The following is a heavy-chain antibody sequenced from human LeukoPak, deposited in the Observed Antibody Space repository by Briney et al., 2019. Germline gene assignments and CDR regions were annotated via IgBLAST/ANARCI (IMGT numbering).Heavy chain of an antibody. V-gene: IGHV4-4*07. Sequence: PSETLSLTCTLSSGSLGSSYWSWIRQPAGKGLEWIGRVYTSGSTNYNPSLKSRVAMSVDTSKNQFSLDLTSVTAADAAVYYCARDCSGGTCYLGVLDYWGQGIRVTVSS. CDR3: ARDCSGGTCYLGVLDY. CDR1: SGSLGSSY. CDR2: VYTSGST. J-gene: IGHJ4*02. D-gene: IGHD2-15*01.